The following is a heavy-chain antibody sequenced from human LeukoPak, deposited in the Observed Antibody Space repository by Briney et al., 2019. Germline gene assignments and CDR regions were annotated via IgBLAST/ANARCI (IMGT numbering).Heavy chain of an antibody. V-gene: IGHV4-31*03. CDR2: IYYSGST. CDR1: GGSISSGGYY. CDR3: ARGRYSSSTPGY. Sequence: SETLSLTCTVSGGSISSGGYYWSWIRQHPGKGLEWIGYIYYSGSTYYNPSLKSRVTMSVDTSKNQFSLKLSSVTAADTAVYYCARGRYSSSTPGYWGQGTLVTVSS. D-gene: IGHD6-6*01. J-gene: IGHJ4*02.